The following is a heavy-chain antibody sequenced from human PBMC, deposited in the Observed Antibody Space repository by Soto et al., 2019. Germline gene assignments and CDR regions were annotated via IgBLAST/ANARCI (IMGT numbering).Heavy chain of an antibody. CDR3: ARGGYQLQLYYYYGMDV. CDR1: GGTFSRYA. D-gene: IGHD2-2*01. V-gene: IGHV1-69*06. J-gene: IGHJ6*02. Sequence: GASVKVSCKASGGTFSRYAISWVRQAPGQGLEWMGGIIPIFGTANYAQKFQGRVTITADKSTSTAYMELSSLRSEDTAVYYCARGGYQLQLYYYYGMDVWGQGTTVTVSS. CDR2: IIPIFGTA.